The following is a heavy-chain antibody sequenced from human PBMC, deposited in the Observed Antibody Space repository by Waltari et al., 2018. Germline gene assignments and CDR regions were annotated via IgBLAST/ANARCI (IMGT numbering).Heavy chain of an antibody. J-gene: IGHJ4*02. CDR1: GGSFSGYY. D-gene: IGHD4-17*01. CDR2: INHSGST. V-gene: IGHV4-34*01. Sequence: QVQLQQWGAGLLKPSETLSLTCAVYGGSFSGYYWSWIRQPPGKGLEWIGEINHSGSTNYNPSLKSRVTISVDTSKNQFSLKLSSVTAADTAVYYCARGRDYDYRGQGTLVTVSS. CDR3: ARGRDYDY.